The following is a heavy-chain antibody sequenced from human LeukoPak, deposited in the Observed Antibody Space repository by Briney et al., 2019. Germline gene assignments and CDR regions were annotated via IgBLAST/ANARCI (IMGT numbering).Heavy chain of an antibody. CDR2: INGDESSP. D-gene: IGHD1-7*01. CDR1: GFTFSSHG. V-gene: IGHV3-74*01. CDR3: ARSNWNYDY. J-gene: IGHJ4*02. Sequence: GGSLRLSCAAYGFTFSSHGMHWVRQAPGKGLEWVSRINGDESSPSYADSVKGRFTISRDNAKDTLYLQMNSLRAEDTAVYFCARSNWNYDYWGQGTLVTVSS.